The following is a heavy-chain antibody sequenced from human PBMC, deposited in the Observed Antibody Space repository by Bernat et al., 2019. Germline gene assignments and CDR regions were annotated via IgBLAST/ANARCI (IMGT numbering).Heavy chain of an antibody. Sequence: QVQLVQSGAEVKKPGASVKVSCKASGYTFTGYYMHWVRQAPGQGLEWMGWINPNSGGTNYAQKFRGWVSMTRDTSISTAYMELSRLRSDDTAVDYCARRDGRGSSDYGMDVWGQGTTVTVSS. J-gene: IGHJ6*02. CDR1: GYTFTGYY. CDR3: ARRDGRGSSDYGMDV. CDR2: INPNSGGT. V-gene: IGHV1-2*04. D-gene: IGHD6-6*01.